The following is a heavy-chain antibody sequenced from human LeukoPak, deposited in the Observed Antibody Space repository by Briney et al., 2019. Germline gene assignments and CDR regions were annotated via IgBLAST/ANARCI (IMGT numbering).Heavy chain of an antibody. D-gene: IGHD5-18*01. CDR1: GFTFSNYW. Sequence: PGGSLRLSCAASGFTFSNYWMHWVRQAPGKGLVWVSRISVDGSSTTYADSVKGRFTISRDNAKNSLYLQMNSLRAEDTAVYYCARGNTAMVSIDYWGQGTLVTVSS. CDR3: ARGNTAMVSIDY. CDR2: ISVDGSST. V-gene: IGHV3-74*01. J-gene: IGHJ4*02.